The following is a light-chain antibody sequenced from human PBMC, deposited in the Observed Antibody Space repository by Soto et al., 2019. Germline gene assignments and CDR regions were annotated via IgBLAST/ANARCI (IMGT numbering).Light chain of an antibody. CDR1: QSISSW. CDR3: LQDYGDSWT. V-gene: IGKV1-5*01. CDR2: DAS. J-gene: IGKJ1*01. Sequence: DFQMTNSHSTLSASVGDRVTLTFRASQSISSWLASYQQKPGKAPKLLIYDASSLESGVPSRFSGSGSGTEFTLTISSLQPEDFASYYCLQDYGDSWTFGQGTKVDIK.